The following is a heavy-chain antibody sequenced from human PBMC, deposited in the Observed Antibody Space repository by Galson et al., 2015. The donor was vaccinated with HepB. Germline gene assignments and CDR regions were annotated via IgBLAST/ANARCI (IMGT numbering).Heavy chain of an antibody. J-gene: IGHJ6*02. CDR1: GFTFSSYW. D-gene: IGHD3-10*01. V-gene: IGHV3-7*03. Sequence: SLRLSCAASGFTFSSYWMSWVRQAPGKGLEWVANIKQDGSEKYYVDSVKGRFTISRDNAKNSLYLQMNSLRAEDTAVYYCARAVKYYYGSGSYPDVWGQGTTVTVSS. CDR2: IKQDGSEK. CDR3: ARAVKYYYGSGSYPDV.